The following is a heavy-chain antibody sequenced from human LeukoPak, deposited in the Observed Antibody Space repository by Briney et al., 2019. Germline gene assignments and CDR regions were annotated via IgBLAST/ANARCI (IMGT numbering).Heavy chain of an antibody. J-gene: IGHJ4*02. Sequence: GGSLRLSCAASGFTFSPYGMSWFRQAPGEGLEWVSAITYSSGNTYYADSVKGRFTISRDNSKNTLYLQMNSLRAEDTALYYCAKDGTGCGGDCYSDYWGQGTLVTVSS. CDR3: AKDGTGCGGDCYSDY. D-gene: IGHD2-21*02. V-gene: IGHV3-23*01. CDR1: GFTFSPYG. CDR2: ITYSSGNT.